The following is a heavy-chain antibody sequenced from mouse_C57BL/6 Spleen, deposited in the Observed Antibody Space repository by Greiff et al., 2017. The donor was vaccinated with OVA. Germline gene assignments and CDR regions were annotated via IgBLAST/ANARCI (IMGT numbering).Heavy chain of an antibody. J-gene: IGHJ2*01. Sequence: VQLQQSGPELVKPGASVKISCKASGYAFSSSWMNWVKQRPGKGLEWIGRIYPGDGDTNYNGKFKGKATLTADKSSSTAYMQLSSLTSEDSAVYFCAAGGPFDYWGQGTTLTVSS. CDR3: AAGGPFDY. D-gene: IGHD4-1*01. V-gene: IGHV1-82*01. CDR2: IYPGDGDT. CDR1: GYAFSSSW.